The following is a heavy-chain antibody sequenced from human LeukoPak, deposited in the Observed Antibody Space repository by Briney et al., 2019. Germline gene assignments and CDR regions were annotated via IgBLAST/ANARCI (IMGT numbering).Heavy chain of an antibody. V-gene: IGHV1-24*01. Sequence: GASVKVSCKASGYTFTGYYMHWVRQAPGKGLEWMGGFDPEDGETIYAQKFQGRVTMTEDTSTDTAYMELSSLRSEDTAVYYCATDWDLVVPAGYDAFDIWGQGTMVTVSS. CDR1: GYTFTGYY. CDR3: ATDWDLVVPAGYDAFDI. D-gene: IGHD2-2*01. J-gene: IGHJ3*02. CDR2: FDPEDGET.